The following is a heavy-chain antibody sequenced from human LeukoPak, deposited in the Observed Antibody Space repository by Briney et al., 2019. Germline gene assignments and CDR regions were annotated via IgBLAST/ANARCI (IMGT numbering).Heavy chain of an antibody. CDR3: ARGISRLPSAPFDI. Sequence: GASVKVSCKASGYSFTSNAISWVRQAPGQGFEWMGWINTYNGNTNYAQKLQGRVTVTIDTSTSTAYMELRSLRSDDTAVFYCARGISRLPSAPFDIWGRGTLVTVSS. J-gene: IGHJ3*02. CDR2: INTYNGNT. V-gene: IGHV1-18*01. D-gene: IGHD6-6*01. CDR1: GYSFTSNA.